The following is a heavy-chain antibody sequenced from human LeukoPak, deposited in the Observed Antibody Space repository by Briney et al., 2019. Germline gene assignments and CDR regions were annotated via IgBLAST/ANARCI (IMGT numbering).Heavy chain of an antibody. CDR1: GFSFIDYY. Sequence: GGSLRLSRAASGFSFIDYYMSWIRQAPGKGLEWVSYMDDSGRIIYYGGSVKGRFTISRDNARNSLFLQMNRLTAEDTAVYFCARVRRAAADSLRYFDYWGQGTLVTVSS. D-gene: IGHD6-13*01. CDR3: ARVRRAAADSLRYFDY. J-gene: IGHJ4*02. CDR2: MDDSGRII. V-gene: IGHV3-11*04.